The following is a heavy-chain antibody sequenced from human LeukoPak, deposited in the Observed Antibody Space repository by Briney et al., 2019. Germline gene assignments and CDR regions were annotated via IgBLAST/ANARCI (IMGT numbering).Heavy chain of an antibody. D-gene: IGHD1-26*01. CDR2: MNPNSGNT. V-gene: IGHV1-8*01. Sequence: GASVKVSCKASGYTFTSYDIDWVRQATGQGLEWMGWMNPNSGNTGYAQKFQGRVTMTRNTSISTAYMELSSLRSEDTAVYYCARGKGTQVGAAFYYYYMDVWGKGTTVTVSS. CDR1: GYTFTSYD. J-gene: IGHJ6*03. CDR3: ARGKGTQVGAAFYYYYMDV.